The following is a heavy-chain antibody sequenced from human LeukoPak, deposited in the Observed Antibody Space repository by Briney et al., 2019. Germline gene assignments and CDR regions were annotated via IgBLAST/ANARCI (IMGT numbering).Heavy chain of an antibody. J-gene: IGHJ4*02. CDR3: ARGSSGWYFY. D-gene: IGHD6-19*01. CDR1: GFTFSSYS. Sequence: GGSLRLSCAASGFTFSSYSMTWVRQAPGKGLEWVSSISSSSSYIYYADSVKGRFTISRDNAKNSLYLQMNSLRAEDTAVYYCARGSSGWYFYWGQGTLVTVSS. V-gene: IGHV3-21*01. CDR2: ISSSSSYI.